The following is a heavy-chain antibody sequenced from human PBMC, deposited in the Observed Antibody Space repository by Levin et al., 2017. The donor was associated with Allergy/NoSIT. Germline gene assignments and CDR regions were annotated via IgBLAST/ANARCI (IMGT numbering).Heavy chain of an antibody. CDR3: ARSNRLAAAGPLGSMDV. V-gene: IGHV3-7*01. Sequence: LSLTCAASGFTFSSYWMSWVRQAPGKGLGWVANIKQDGSEKYYVDSVKGRFTISRDNAKNSLYLQMNSLRAEDTAVYYCARSNRLAAAGPLGSMDVWGQGTTVTVSS. CDR2: IKQDGSEK. J-gene: IGHJ6*02. D-gene: IGHD6-13*01. CDR1: GFTFSSYW.